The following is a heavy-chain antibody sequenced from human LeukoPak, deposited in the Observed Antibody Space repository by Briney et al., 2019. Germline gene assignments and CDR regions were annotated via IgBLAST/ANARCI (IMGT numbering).Heavy chain of an antibody. CDR2: INPSSGGA. V-gene: IGHV1-2*02. J-gene: IGHJ4*02. D-gene: IGHD2-2*01. CDR3: VKCPLRPYYFDY. Sequence: ASVKVSCKASGYTFSGYYIHWVRQAPGQGLEWMGWINPSSGGADYVQKFQGRVTMTRDTSISTVYMEVSRLTSDDTAVYYCVKCPLRPYYFDYWGQGTLVTVSS. CDR1: GYTFSGYY.